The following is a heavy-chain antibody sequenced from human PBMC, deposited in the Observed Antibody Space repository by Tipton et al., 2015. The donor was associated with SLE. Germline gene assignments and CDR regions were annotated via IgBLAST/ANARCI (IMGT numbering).Heavy chain of an antibody. CDR2: LYAGGST. V-gene: IGHV4-39*02. Sequence: TLSLTCSVSGVSISTSRYYWGWIRQSPGQGLEWVGSLYAGGSTYFHPSLKSRASISADASKNHFSLKLNSVTAADTAVYYCEGYYASGNYYTSDVWGQGTMVTVSS. CDR3: EGYYASGNYYTSDV. J-gene: IGHJ3*01. CDR1: GVSISTSRYY. D-gene: IGHD3-10*01.